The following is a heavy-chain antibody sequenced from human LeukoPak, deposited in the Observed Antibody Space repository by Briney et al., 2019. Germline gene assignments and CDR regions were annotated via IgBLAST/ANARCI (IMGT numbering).Heavy chain of an antibody. CDR2: ISSSGSTI. V-gene: IGHV3-48*04. CDR1: GFTFSSYA. J-gene: IGHJ3*02. Sequence: GGSLRLSCAASGFTFSSYAMSWVRQAPGKGLEWVSYISSSGSTIYYADSVKGRFTISRDNAKNSLYLQMNSLRAEDTAVYYCARAHSDAFDIWGQGTMVTVSS. CDR3: ARAHSDAFDI.